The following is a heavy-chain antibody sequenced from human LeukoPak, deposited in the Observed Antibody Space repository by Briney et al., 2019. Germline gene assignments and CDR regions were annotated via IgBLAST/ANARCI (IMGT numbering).Heavy chain of an antibody. V-gene: IGHV4-39*07. CDR2: IYYSGGT. Sequence: SETLSLTCTVSGGSISSSSYYWGWIRQPPGKGLEWIGSIYYSGGTYYNPSLKSRVTISIDTPKTQFFLKLSSVTAADTAVYYCARDTIGIGLRLGEYTDYWGQGTLVTVSS. CDR3: ARDTIGIGLRLGEYTDY. D-gene: IGHD3-16*01. J-gene: IGHJ4*02. CDR1: GGSISSSSYY.